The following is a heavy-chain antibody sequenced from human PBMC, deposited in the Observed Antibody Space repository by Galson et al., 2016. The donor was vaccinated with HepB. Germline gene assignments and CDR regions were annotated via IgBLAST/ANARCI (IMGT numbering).Heavy chain of an antibody. CDR1: GFTFSSYG. CDR2: ISYDGSYK. J-gene: IGHJ6*02. CDR3: AQHSEPLSSRGGHYYYYGMDV. D-gene: IGHD1-14*01. Sequence: SLRLSCAASGFTFSSYGMHWVRQAPGKGLEWVAVISYDGSYKKYADSVKGRLTISRDKSKNTLYLQMNSLRAEDTAVYYCAQHSEPLSSRGGHYYYYGMDVWGQGTTVTVSS. V-gene: IGHV3-30*18.